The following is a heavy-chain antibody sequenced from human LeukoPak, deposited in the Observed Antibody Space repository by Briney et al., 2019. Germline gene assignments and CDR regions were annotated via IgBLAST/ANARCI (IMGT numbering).Heavy chain of an antibody. CDR2: ISGSGSNI. J-gene: IGHJ4*02. CDR3: ARGLRNTILGGDYY. V-gene: IGHV3-48*04. Sequence: GGSLRLSCVASGFTFSTYWMHWVRQVPGKGLEWVSHISGSGSNIRYADSVKGRFTISRDNAKNSLYLQMNSLRAEDTAVYYCARGLRNTILGGDYYWGQGTLVTVSS. D-gene: IGHD3-3*01. CDR1: GFTFSTYW.